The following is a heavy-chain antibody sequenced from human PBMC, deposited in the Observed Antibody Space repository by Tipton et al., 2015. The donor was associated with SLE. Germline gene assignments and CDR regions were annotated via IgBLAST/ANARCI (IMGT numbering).Heavy chain of an antibody. CDR2: IYYSGST. Sequence: TLSLTCTVSGGSISSSSYYWGWIRRPPGKGLEWIGSIYYSGSTYYNPSLKSRVTISVDTSKNQFSLKLSSVTAADTAVYYCARAHKMDVWGKGTTVTVSS. CDR1: GGSISSSSYY. J-gene: IGHJ6*04. V-gene: IGHV4-39*01. CDR3: ARAHKMDV.